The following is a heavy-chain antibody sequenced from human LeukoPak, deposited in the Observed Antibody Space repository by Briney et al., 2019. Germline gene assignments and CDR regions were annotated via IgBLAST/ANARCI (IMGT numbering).Heavy chain of an antibody. CDR1: GGSSSGYY. CDR2: INHNGST. V-gene: IGHV4-34*01. Sequence: SETLSLTCAVYGGSSSGYYWSWIRHPPGKGLEWIGEINHNGSTNYNPPLKSRVTISVDTSKNQFSLKLSSVTAADTAVYYCARTTEAHSWRTRYYDYYMDVWGKGTTVTVSS. CDR3: ARTTEAHSWRTRYYDYYMDV. D-gene: IGHD6-13*01. J-gene: IGHJ6*03.